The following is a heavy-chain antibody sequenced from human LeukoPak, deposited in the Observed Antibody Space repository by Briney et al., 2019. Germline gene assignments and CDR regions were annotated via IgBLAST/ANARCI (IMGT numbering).Heavy chain of an antibody. V-gene: IGHV4-39*07. CDR1: GGSISSSSYY. CDR3: ARLTEWHRLFDY. J-gene: IGHJ4*02. D-gene: IGHD1-14*01. CDR2: IYYSGST. Sequence: SETLSLTCTVSGGSISSSSYYWGWIRQPPGKGLEWIGSIYYSGSTYYNPSLKSRVTISVDTSKNQFSLKLSSVTAADTAVYYCARLTEWHRLFDYWGQGTLVTVSS.